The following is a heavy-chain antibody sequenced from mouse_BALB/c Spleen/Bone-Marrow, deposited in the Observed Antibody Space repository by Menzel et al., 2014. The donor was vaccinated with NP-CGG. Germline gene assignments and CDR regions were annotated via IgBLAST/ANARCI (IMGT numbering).Heavy chain of an antibody. Sequence: EEKLQESGPELVKPGASVKISCKASGYTFTDYNMHWVKQSHGKSLEWIGYIYPYNGGADYNQKFKSKATLTVDNSSSTAFLERRSLASDDSAVYYCARAYGNYDAWFAHWGQGTLVTVSA. J-gene: IGHJ3*01. CDR2: IYPYNGGA. D-gene: IGHD2-1*01. V-gene: IGHV1S29*02. CDR3: ARAYGNYDAWFAH. CDR1: GYTFTDYN.